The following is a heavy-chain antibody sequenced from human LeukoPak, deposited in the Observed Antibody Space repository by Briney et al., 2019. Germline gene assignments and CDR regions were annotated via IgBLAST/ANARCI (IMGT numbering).Heavy chain of an antibody. V-gene: IGHV1-2*02. CDR3: ARDVWSYYYMDV. CDR1: GYTFTGYY. D-gene: IGHD2-8*01. J-gene: IGHJ6*03. CDR2: INPNSGGT. Sequence: ASVKVSCKASGYTFTGYYMHWVRRAPGQGLEWMGWINPNSGGTNYAQKFQGRVTMTRDTSISTAYMELSRLRSDDTAVYYCARDVWSYYYMDVWGKGTTVTISS.